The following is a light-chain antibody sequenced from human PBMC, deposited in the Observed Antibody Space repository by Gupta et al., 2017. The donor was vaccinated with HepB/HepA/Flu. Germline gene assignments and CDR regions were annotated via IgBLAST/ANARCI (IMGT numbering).Light chain of an antibody. CDR3: QCYDNSLSGLV. V-gene: IGLV1-40*01. CDR1: RSNIGAGFD. CDR2: GNN. Sequence: QSVLTRPPSVSGAPGQRVTISCSGSRSNIGAGFDVHWYQQFPGAAPKLLVFGNNNRPSGVPDRFSGSESGTSASLTITGLLAEDEGDYYCQCYDNSLSGLVFGGGTKLTVL. J-gene: IGLJ2*01.